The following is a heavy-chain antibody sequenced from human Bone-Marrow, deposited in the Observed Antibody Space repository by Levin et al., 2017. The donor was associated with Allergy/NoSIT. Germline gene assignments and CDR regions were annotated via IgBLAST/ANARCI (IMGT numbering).Heavy chain of an antibody. CDR1: GFTFTTYG. V-gene: IGHV3-30*18. Sequence: LGESLKISCAASGFTFTTYGMHWVRQAPGKGLEWLSYISYDGRNKYYADSVKGRFTISRDNSKDTLYLQMNSLRDEDTAVYYCTKDPCSSSYCYGFYYNFDGMDVWGQGTTVAVS. J-gene: IGHJ6*02. CDR3: TKDPCSSSYCYGFYYNFDGMDV. D-gene: IGHD3-22*01. CDR2: ISYDGRNK.